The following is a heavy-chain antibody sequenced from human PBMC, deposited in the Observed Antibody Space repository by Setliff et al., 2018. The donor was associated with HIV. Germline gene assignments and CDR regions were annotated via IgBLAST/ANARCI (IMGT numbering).Heavy chain of an antibody. CDR2: ISPYDGAK. V-gene: IGHV1-18*01. D-gene: IGHD1-1*01. CDR3: ARQLSNSLDY. J-gene: IGHJ4*02. Sequence: ASVKVSCKASGGTFSRYGISWVRQAPGRGLEWMGWISPYDGAKRATGRFRGRVTMTTDTSINTAYMELSGVRSDDTAVYFCARQLSNSLDYWGQGTLVTVSS. CDR1: GGTFSRYG.